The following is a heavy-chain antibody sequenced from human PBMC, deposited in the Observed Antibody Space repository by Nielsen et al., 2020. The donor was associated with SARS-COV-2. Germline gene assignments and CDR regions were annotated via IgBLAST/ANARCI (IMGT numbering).Heavy chain of an antibody. CDR2: ISSSSSYI. D-gene: IGHD6-13*01. V-gene: IGHV3-21*04. J-gene: IGHJ4*02. CDR1: GFTFSSYS. Sequence: GESLKISCAASGFTFSSYSMNWVRQAPGKGLEWVSSISSSSSYIYYADSVKGRFTISRDNAKNSLYLQMNSLRAEDTALYYCAKDTSSSSWAFATFDYWGQGTLVTVSS. CDR3: AKDTSSSSWAFATFDY.